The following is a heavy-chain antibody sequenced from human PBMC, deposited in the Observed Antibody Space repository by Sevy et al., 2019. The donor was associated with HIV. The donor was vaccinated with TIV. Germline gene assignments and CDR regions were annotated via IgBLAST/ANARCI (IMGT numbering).Heavy chain of an antibody. J-gene: IGHJ3*02. V-gene: IGHV3-7*01. CDR3: ARERGISFIVGATTGAFDI. CDR2: IKQDGSEI. Sequence: GGSLRLSCAASGFTFSSNWMSWDRQAPGKGLEWVANIKQDGSEIYYVDSVKGRFTISRDNAKNSLYLQMSSLRAEDTAVYYCARERGISFIVGATTGAFDIWGQRTMVTVSS. D-gene: IGHD1-26*01. CDR1: GFTFSSNW.